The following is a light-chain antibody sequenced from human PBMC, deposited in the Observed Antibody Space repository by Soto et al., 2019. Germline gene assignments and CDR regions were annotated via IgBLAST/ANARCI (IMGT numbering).Light chain of an antibody. CDR1: QSVSSNF. Sequence: EIVLTQSQCTLSLSPGERASLSCRATQSVSSNFLAWYQQKPGQAPRLLIYGASSRATGIPDRFSGSGSGTDVTLTIGRLEPEDVAVYYCQHFGSSLWTFGQGTKVEIK. V-gene: IGKV3-20*01. J-gene: IGKJ1*01. CDR3: QHFGSSLWT. CDR2: GAS.